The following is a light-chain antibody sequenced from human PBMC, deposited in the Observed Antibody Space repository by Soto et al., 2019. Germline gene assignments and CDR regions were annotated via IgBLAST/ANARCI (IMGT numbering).Light chain of an antibody. Sequence: QSVLTQEPSLTVSPGGTVTLTCGSSTGAVTSGHYPYWFQQKPGQAPRTLISDTSNKHSWTPARFSGSLLGGKAALTLSGAQPEDEAEYYCLLSYSGAHVVFGGGTKVTVL. J-gene: IGLJ2*01. CDR1: TGAVTSGHY. CDR2: DTS. V-gene: IGLV7-46*01. CDR3: LLSYSGAHVV.